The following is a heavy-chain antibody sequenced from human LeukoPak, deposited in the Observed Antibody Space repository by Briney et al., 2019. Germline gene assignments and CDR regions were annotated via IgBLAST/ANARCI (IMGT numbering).Heavy chain of an antibody. Sequence: SETLSLTCAVYGGSFSGYYWSWIRQPPGKGLEWIGEINHSGSTNYNPSLKSRVTISVDTSKNQFSLKLSSVTAADTAVCYCARDGAIAVAGTKRSFDYWGQGTLVTVSS. CDR3: ARDGAIAVAGTKRSFDY. J-gene: IGHJ4*02. D-gene: IGHD6-19*01. V-gene: IGHV4-34*01. CDR2: INHSGST. CDR1: GGSFSGYY.